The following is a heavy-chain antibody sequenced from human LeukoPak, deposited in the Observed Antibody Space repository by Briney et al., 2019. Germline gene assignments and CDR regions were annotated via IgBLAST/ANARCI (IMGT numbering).Heavy chain of an antibody. CDR2: INTNTGNP. J-gene: IGHJ6*02. V-gene: IGHV7-4-1*02. CDR1: GYTFTSYA. CDR3: AREIAVAGALSYYYYYGMDV. Sequence: ASVKVSCKASGYTFTSYAMNWVRQAPGQGREWMGWINTNTGNPTYAQGFTGRFVFSLDTSVSTAYLQISSLKAEDTAVYYCAREIAVAGALSYYYYYGMDVWGQGTTVTVSS. D-gene: IGHD6-19*01.